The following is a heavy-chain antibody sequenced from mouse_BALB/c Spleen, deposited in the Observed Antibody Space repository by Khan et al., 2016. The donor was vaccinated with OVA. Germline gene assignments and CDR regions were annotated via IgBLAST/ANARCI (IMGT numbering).Heavy chain of an antibody. D-gene: IGHD1-1*01. J-gene: IGHJ2*01. CDR2: ISGDSSTA. V-gene: IGHV5-17*02. Sequence: EVQLVQSGGGLVQPGGSRKLSCAASGFTFTTYGMHWVRQAPEKGLEWIAYISGDSSTAYYADTVKGRFTFSRDTPTNTLLLQMTSLMSEDTARYYCATSYFYGYYLDYWGPGTTLTVSS. CDR1: GFTFTTYG. CDR3: ATSYFYGYYLDY.